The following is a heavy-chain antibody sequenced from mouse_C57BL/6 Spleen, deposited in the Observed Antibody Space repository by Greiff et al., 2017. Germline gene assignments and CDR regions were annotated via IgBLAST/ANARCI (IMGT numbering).Heavy chain of an antibody. D-gene: IGHD2-1*01. CDR1: GFTFSSYA. Sequence: EVKLMESGGGLVKPGGSLKLSCAASGFTFSSYAMSWVRQTPEKRLEWVATISDGGSYTYYPDNVKGRFTISRDNAKNNLYLQMSHLKSEDTAMYYCARDRGNWDYWGQGTTLTVSS. J-gene: IGHJ2*01. CDR3: ARDRGNWDY. CDR2: ISDGGSYT. V-gene: IGHV5-4*01.